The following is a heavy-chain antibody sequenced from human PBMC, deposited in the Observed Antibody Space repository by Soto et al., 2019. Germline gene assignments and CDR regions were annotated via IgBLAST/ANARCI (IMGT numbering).Heavy chain of an antibody. CDR2: IWYDGSNK. D-gene: IGHD6-13*01. J-gene: IGHJ4*02. CDR1: GFTFSSYG. Sequence: PGGSLRLSCAASGFTFSSYGMHWVRQAPGKGLEWVAVIWYDGSNKYYADSVKGLFTISRDNSKNTLYLQMNSLRAEDTAVYYCARGRIAAAGLFDYWGQGTLVTVSS. V-gene: IGHV3-33*01. CDR3: ARGRIAAAGLFDY.